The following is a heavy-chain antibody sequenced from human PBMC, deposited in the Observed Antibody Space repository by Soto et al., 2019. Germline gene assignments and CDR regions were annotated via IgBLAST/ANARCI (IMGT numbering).Heavy chain of an antibody. CDR1: GDSVISGSNY. CDR2: VFYSGST. CDR3: AIGGGNWQRSSHF. V-gene: IGHV4-61*01. J-gene: IGHJ1*01. D-gene: IGHD5-12*01. Sequence: SSETLSLTCTVSGDSVISGSNYWSWIRQPPGKGLEWIGYVFYSGSTNYNPSLKSRVTISQDASKNQFSLRLTSATVADTAVYYCAIGGGNWQRSSHFWGQGALVTVFS.